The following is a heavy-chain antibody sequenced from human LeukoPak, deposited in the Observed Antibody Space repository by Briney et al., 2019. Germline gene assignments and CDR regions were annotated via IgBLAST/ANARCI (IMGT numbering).Heavy chain of an antibody. CDR2: ISWNSGSI. J-gene: IGHJ5*02. D-gene: IGHD4-23*01. CDR1: GFTFDDYA. V-gene: IGHV3-9*01. Sequence: GGSLRLSCAASGFTFDDYAMPWVRQAPGKGLEWVSGISWNSGSIGYADSVKGRFTISRDNAKNSLYLQMNSLRAEDTALYYCAKANGGNSIGWFDPWGQGTLVTVSS. CDR3: AKANGGNSIGWFDP.